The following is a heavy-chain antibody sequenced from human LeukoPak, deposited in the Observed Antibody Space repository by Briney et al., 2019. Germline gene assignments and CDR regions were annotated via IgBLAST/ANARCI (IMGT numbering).Heavy chain of an antibody. CDR1: GFTFSSYA. Sequence: GRSLRLSCAASGFTFSSYAMHWVRQAPGKGLEWVAVISYDGSNKYYADSVKGRFTISRDNSKNTLYLQMNSLRAEDTAVYYCARVNEQQLAVDYFDYWGQGTLFTVSS. V-gene: IGHV3-30-3*01. D-gene: IGHD6-6*01. J-gene: IGHJ4*02. CDR3: ARVNEQQLAVDYFDY. CDR2: ISYDGSNK.